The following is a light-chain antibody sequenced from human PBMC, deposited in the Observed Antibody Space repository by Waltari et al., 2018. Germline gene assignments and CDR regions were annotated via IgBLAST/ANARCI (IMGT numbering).Light chain of an antibody. V-gene: IGKV4-1*01. CDR1: QTGLDTSNTKNY. Sequence: DIVMTQSPDSLAVSLVERATINCKSSQTGLDTSNTKNYLAWYQQKSGQPPKVLVYWASTRESGVPDRFSGSGSGTDFTLTIDNLQADDVAIYYCQQYYTVPVSFGPGTTVDLK. CDR2: WAS. CDR3: QQYYTVPVS. J-gene: IGKJ3*01.